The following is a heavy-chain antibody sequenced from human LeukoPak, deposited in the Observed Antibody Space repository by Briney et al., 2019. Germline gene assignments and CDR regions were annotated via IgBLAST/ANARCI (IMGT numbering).Heavy chain of an antibody. V-gene: IGHV3-23*01. CDR3: ARARIAAARYYYYGMDV. Sequence: PGGSLRLSCVASGFTFSNYVMSWVRQAPGKGLEWVSTISASGGSTYYADSVKGRFTISRDNSQNTLYLQMNSLRAEDTAVYYCARARIAAARYYYYGMDVWGQGTTVTVSS. CDR1: GFTFSNYV. D-gene: IGHD6-13*01. CDR2: ISASGGST. J-gene: IGHJ6*02.